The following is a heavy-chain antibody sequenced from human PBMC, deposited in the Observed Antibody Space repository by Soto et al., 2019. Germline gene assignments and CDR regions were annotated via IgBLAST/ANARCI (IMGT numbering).Heavy chain of an antibody. CDR3: VRAEGSSGFRFDP. V-gene: IGHV3-33*01. J-gene: IGHJ5*02. CDR2: IWSDGINK. CDR1: GFTLSNYG. D-gene: IGHD3-22*01. Sequence: QAQLLESGGGVVQPGRSLRLSCEASGFTLSNYGMHWVRQAPGKGLEWVAVIWSDGINKFYVDSAKGRFTISRDNSKNTLYLQMNRLRGEDTALYYCVRAEGSSGFRFDPWGQGTLVVVSS.